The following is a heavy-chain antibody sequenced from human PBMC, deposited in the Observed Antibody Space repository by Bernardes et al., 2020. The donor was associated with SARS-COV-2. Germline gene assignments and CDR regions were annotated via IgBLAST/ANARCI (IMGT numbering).Heavy chain of an antibody. V-gene: IGHV3-21*01. J-gene: IGHJ6*03. CDR2: ISSTSSYI. CDR1: GFTFSDYS. Sequence: GGSLRLSCAASGFTFSDYSMNWVRQAPGKGLEWVSSISSTSSYIYYADSMRGRFTISRDNTKNSLYLQMNSLRAEDTAVYYCARDGCSGANCYIPRYYMDVWGKGTTVTVS. CDR3: ARDGCSGANCYIPRYYMDV. D-gene: IGHD2-2*02.